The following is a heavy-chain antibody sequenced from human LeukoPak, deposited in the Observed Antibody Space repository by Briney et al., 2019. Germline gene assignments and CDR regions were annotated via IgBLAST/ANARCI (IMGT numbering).Heavy chain of an antibody. V-gene: IGHV3-21*01. J-gene: IGHJ4*02. CDR2: ISSSSSYI. CDR3: ARDKAAAAGVDY. D-gene: IGHD6-13*01. CDR1: GFTFTTSW. Sequence: QTGGSLRLSCAASGFTFTTSWMSWVRQAPGKGLEWVSSISSSSSYIYYADSVKGRFTISRDNAKNSLYLQMNSLRAEDTAVYYCARDKAAAAGVDYWGQGTLVTVSS.